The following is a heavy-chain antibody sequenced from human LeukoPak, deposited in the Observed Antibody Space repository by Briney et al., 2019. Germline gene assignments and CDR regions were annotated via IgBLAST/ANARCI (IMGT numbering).Heavy chain of an antibody. D-gene: IGHD3-9*01. CDR3: ARELGYDILTGLDY. CDR1: GFTFSSYS. V-gene: IGHV3-21*01. Sequence: GGSLRLSCAASGFTFSSYSMNWVRQAPGKGLEWVSSISSSSSCIYYADSVKGRFTISRDNAKNSLYLQMNSLRAEDTAVYYCARELGYDILTGLDYWGQGTLVTVSS. J-gene: IGHJ4*02. CDR2: ISSSSSCI.